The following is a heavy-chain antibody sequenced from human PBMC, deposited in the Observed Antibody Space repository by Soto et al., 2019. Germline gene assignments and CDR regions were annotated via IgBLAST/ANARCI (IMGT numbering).Heavy chain of an antibody. J-gene: IGHJ6*02. V-gene: IGHV3-33*01. CDR3: ARDHSSGWPYYYYGMDV. D-gene: IGHD6-19*01. CDR2: IWYDGSNK. CDR1: GFTFSSYG. Sequence: PGGSLRLSCAASGFTFSSYGMHWVRQAPGKGLEWVAVIWYDGSNKYYADSVKGRFTISRDNSKNTLYLQMNSLRAEDTAVYYCARDHSSGWPYYYYGMDVWGQGTTVTVSS.